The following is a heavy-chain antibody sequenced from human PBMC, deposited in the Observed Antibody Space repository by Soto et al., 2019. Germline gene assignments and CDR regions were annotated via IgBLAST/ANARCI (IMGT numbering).Heavy chain of an antibody. CDR1: GGSISSYY. J-gene: IGHJ6*03. D-gene: IGHD3-3*01. V-gene: IGHV4-59*08. CDR3: ARQTGYYDFWSGSSYYYMDV. CDR2: IYYSGST. Sequence: SETLSLTCTVSGGSISSYYWSWIRQPPGKGLEWIGYIYYSGSTNYNPSLKSRVTISVDTSKNQFSLKLSSVTAADTAVYYCARQTGYYDFWSGSSYYYMDVWGKGTTVTVS.